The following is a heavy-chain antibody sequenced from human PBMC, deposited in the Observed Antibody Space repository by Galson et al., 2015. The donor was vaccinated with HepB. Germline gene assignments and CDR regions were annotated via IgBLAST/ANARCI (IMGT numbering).Heavy chain of an antibody. Sequence: SLRLSCAASGFTFSSYAMSWVRQAPGKGLEWVSAISGSGGSTYYADPVKGRFTISRDNSKNTLYLQMNSLRAEDTAVYYCASKGGFGELFWGQGTLVSVSS. CDR3: ASKGGFGELF. CDR1: GFTFSSYA. V-gene: IGHV3-23*01. J-gene: IGHJ4*02. D-gene: IGHD3-10*01. CDR2: ISGSGGST.